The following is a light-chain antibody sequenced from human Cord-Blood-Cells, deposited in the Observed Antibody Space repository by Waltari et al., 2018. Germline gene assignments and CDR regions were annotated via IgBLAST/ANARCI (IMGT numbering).Light chain of an antibody. CDR3: QQYNSYTWT. CDR1: QSISSW. Sequence: DTQMTQSPSTLSASVGDRVTITCRVSQSISSWLAWYQQKPGKAPKLLIYKASSLESGVPSRFSGSGSGTEFTLTISSLQPDDFATYYCQQYNSYTWTFGQGTKVEIK. J-gene: IGKJ1*01. V-gene: IGKV1-5*03. CDR2: KAS.